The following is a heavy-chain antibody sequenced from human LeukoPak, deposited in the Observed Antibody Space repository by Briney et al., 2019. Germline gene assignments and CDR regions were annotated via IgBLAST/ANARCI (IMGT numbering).Heavy chain of an antibody. CDR3: AREASGYSYGLDAFDI. CDR1: GFTFSSYS. V-gene: IGHV3-21*01. CDR2: ISSSSSYI. Sequence: PGGSLRLSCAASGFTFSSYSMTWVRQAPGKGLEWVSSISSSSSYIYYADSVKGRFTISRDNAKNSLYLQMNSLRAEDTAVYYCAREASGYSYGLDAFDIWGQGTMVTVSS. D-gene: IGHD5-18*01. J-gene: IGHJ3*02.